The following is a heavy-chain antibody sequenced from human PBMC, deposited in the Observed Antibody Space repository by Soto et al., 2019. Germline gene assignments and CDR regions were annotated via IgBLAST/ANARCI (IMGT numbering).Heavy chain of an antibody. CDR2: ISYDGSNK. CDR1: GFIFSNYG. CDR3: AKSESFDSSAGVTKAFDY. J-gene: IGHJ4*02. Sequence: GGSLRLSCAGSGFIFSNYGMDWVRQAPGKGLEWVAVISYDGSNKYYADSVKGRFTVSRDNSKNTVYLQMSSLGLADTAVYYCAKSESFDSSAGVTKAFDYWGQGTLVTVSS. D-gene: IGHD3-22*01. V-gene: IGHV3-30*18.